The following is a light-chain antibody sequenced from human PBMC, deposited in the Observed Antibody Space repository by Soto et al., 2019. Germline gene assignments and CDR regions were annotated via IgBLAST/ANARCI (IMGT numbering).Light chain of an antibody. Sequence: DIQMTQSPSTLSASVGDRVTITCRASQSISSWLAWYQQKPGKAPKLLIYDASSLESGVPSRFSGSGSGTEFTLTISSLQPDDFANDYCHQYNSYSRTFGQGTKV. CDR3: HQYNSYSRT. V-gene: IGKV1-5*01. J-gene: IGKJ1*01. CDR1: QSISSW. CDR2: DAS.